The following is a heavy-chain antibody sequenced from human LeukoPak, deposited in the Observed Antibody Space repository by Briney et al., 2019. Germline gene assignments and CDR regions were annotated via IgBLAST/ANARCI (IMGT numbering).Heavy chain of an antibody. CDR1: GYTFTIYG. V-gene: IGHV1-18*01. Sequence: ASVPVCSTASGYTFTIYGISWVRQAPGQGNEWMGWITAYNGNTNYAQKLQGRVTMTTDTSTSTAYMELRSLRSDDTAVYYCARDSSTYYYDSSGYYRYFDYWGQGTLVTVSS. CDR2: ITAYNGNT. J-gene: IGHJ4*02. D-gene: IGHD3-22*01. CDR3: ARDSSTYYYDSSGYYRYFDY.